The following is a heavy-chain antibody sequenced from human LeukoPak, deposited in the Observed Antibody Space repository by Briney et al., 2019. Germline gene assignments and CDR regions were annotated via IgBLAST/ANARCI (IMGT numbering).Heavy chain of an antibody. Sequence: LSLTCTVSGGSISSSSYYWGWIRQAPGKGLEWVSYISSSGSTIYYADSVKGRFTISRDNAKNSLYLQMNSLRAEDTAVYYCARDLTTVTTNSYYYYYYMDVWGKGTTVTVSS. CDR3: ARDLTTVTTNSYYYYYYMDV. J-gene: IGHJ6*03. D-gene: IGHD4-11*01. V-gene: IGHV3-11*04. CDR1: GGSISSSSYY. CDR2: ISSSGSTI.